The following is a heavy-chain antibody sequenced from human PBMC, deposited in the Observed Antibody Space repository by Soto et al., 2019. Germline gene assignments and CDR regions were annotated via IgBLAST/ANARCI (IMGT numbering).Heavy chain of an antibody. D-gene: IGHD3-16*02. V-gene: IGHV1-69*06. CDR2: IIHIFGTA. CDR1: GGTFSSYA. J-gene: IGHJ4*02. Sequence: QVQLVQSGAEVKKPGSSVKVSCKASGGTFSSYAISWVRQAPGQGVEWMGGIIHIFGTANYAQKFQGRVTITADKSTSTADMELSSLRSEDTAVYYCARSDLGVIVPYYFDYWGQGTLVTVSS. CDR3: ARSDLGVIVPYYFDY.